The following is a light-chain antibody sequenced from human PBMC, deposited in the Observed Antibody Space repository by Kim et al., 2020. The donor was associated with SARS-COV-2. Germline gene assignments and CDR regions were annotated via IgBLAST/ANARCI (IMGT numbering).Light chain of an antibody. J-gene: IGLJ7*01. CDR3: QAWHIDTVI. V-gene: IGLV3-1*01. Sequence: VSAGQTATMTGSGHKVGEQTSLCYQQRPGRSPVLIIYKDSGRPSGFPERFSGSNAANTATLTISGTQAMDEADYYCQAWHIDTVIFGGGTQLTVL. CDR1: KVGEQT. CDR2: KDS.